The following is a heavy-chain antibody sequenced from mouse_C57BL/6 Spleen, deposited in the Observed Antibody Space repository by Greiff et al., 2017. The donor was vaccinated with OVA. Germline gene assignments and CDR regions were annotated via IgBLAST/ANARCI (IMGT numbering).Heavy chain of an antibody. CDR3: ARDNCDAYYFDY. J-gene: IGHJ2*02. CDR2: IDPSDSET. Sequence: QVQLQQPGAELVRPGSSVKLSCKASGYTFTSYWMHWVKQRPIQGLEWIGNIDPSDSETHYNQKFKDKATLTVDKSSSTAYMQLSSLTPEDAAVYYCARDNCDAYYFDYWGQGTSLTVSS. CDR1: GYTFTSYW. V-gene: IGHV1-52*01.